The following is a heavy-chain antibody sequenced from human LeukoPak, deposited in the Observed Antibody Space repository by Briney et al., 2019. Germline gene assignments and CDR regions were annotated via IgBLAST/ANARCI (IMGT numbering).Heavy chain of an antibody. V-gene: IGHV3-23*01. CDR3: ASGSTISGWNY. J-gene: IGHJ4*02. Sequence: GGSLRLSCAAPGFTFSSYAMSWVRQAPGKGLEWVSAISGSGGSTYYADSVKGRFTISRDNSKNTLYLQVNSLRAEDTAVYYCASGSTISGWNYWGQGTLVTVSS. CDR1: GFTFSSYA. CDR2: ISGSGGST. D-gene: IGHD3-3*01.